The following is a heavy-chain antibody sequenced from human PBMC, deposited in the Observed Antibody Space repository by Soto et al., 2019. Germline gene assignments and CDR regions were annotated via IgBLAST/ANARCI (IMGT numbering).Heavy chain of an antibody. J-gene: IGHJ6*02. Sequence: PGGALRLSCAASGFTFSTYSMNWVRQAPGKGLEWLSYLSGSSITIYYADSVKGRFTISRDNAKNSLYLEMNSLRAEDSAVYYCARVGGSRVGDYYYYGMDVWGQGTTVTVSS. V-gene: IGHV3-48*01. CDR1: GFTFSTYS. D-gene: IGHD2-15*01. CDR3: ARVGGSRVGDYYYYGMDV. CDR2: LSGSSITI.